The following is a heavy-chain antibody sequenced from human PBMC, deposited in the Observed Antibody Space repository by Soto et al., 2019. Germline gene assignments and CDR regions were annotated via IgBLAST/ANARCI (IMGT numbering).Heavy chain of an antibody. CDR3: ARNIVSTKGFDY. J-gene: IGHJ4*02. D-gene: IGHD5-12*01. V-gene: IGHV4-59*08. CDR1: GDSIRSYY. CDR2: IHYSGTT. Sequence: SETLSLTCNVSGDSIRSYYWSWIRQPPGKGLEWIGYIHYSGTTNYSPSLKSRVTISVDTSKNQFSLKLTSVTAADTAVYYCARNIVSTKGFDYWGQGTLVTVSS.